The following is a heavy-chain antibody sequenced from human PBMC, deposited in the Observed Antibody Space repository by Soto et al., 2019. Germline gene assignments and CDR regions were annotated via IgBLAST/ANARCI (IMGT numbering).Heavy chain of an antibody. CDR2: INAGNGNT. D-gene: IGHD3-3*01. J-gene: IGHJ5*02. V-gene: IGHV1-3*01. CDR3: AADDFWSGHYWFDP. CDR1: EYTFTKYV. Sequence: ASVKVSCKASEYTFTKYVIHWVRQASGQRLEWMGWINAGNGNTYFSQKFQGRFTITSDTSASTLYMDLSSLRSEDTAVYYCAADDFWSGHYWFDPWGQGTLVTVSS.